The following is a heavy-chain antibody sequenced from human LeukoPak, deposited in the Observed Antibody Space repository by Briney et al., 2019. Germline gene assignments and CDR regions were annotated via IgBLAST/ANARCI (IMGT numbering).Heavy chain of an antibody. CDR1: GYTFTGYY. CDR3: ARDGGVLRFLEWLSWFDP. J-gene: IGHJ5*02. CDR2: INPNSGGT. V-gene: IGHV1-2*06. D-gene: IGHD3-3*01. Sequence: ASVKVSCKASGYTFTGYYMHWVRQAPGQGLEWMGRINPNSGGTNYAQKLQGRVTMTTDTSTSTAYMELRSLGSDDTAVYYRARDGGVLRFLEWLSWFDPWGQGTLVTVSS.